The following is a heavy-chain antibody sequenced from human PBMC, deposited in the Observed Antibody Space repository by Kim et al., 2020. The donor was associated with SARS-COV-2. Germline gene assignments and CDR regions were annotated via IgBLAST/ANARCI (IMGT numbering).Heavy chain of an antibody. CDR2: IYYSGST. Sequence: SETLSLTCTVSGGSISSGGYYWSWIRQHPGKGLEWIGYIYYSGSTYYNPSLKSRVTISVDTSKNQFSLKLSSVTAADTAVYYCARNPGWFGELFFVGGAFDIWGQGTMVTVSS. CDR3: ARNPGWFGELFFVGGAFDI. J-gene: IGHJ3*02. CDR1: GGSISSGGYY. D-gene: IGHD3-10*01. V-gene: IGHV4-31*03.